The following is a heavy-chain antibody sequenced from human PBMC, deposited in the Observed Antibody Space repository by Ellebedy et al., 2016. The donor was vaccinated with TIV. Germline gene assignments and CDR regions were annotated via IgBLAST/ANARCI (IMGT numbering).Heavy chain of an antibody. CDR1: GYTFTSYD. CDR3: SRDRGLGGS. Sequence: AASVKVSCKASGYTFTSYDISWVRQAPGQGLEWMGWISADNGNTNYAQKLQGRVTMTTDTSTSKAYMELRSLRSDDTAVYYCSRDRGLGGSWGQGTLVTVSS. D-gene: IGHD5-12*01. V-gene: IGHV1-18*01. CDR2: ISADNGNT. J-gene: IGHJ5*02.